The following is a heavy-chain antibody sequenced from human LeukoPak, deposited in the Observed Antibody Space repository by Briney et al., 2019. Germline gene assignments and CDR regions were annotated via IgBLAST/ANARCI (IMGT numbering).Heavy chain of an antibody. D-gene: IGHD3-22*01. J-gene: IGHJ3*02. CDR1: GGSISSYY. Sequence: SETLSLTCTVSGGSISSYYWSWIRQPPGKGLEWIGYIYYSGSTNYNPSLKSRVTISVDTSKNQFSLKLSSVTAADTAVYYCARDYYGSSGYYYGDAFDIWGQGTMVTVSS. V-gene: IGHV4-59*01. CDR2: IYYSGST. CDR3: ARDYYGSSGYYYGDAFDI.